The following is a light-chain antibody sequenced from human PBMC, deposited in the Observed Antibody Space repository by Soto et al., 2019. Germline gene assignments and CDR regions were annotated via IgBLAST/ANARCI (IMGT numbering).Light chain of an antibody. CDR2: GAF. CDR1: KSVSRN. CDR3: QQYGSSGT. J-gene: IGKJ1*01. V-gene: IGKV3-20*01. Sequence: EMVCTQLQVTLSVSPGETATPSCRAKKSVSRNLAWYQQNPGEAPRLLICGAFTRASGVPARFSGSGSGTDFTLTISRLDPEDFAEYYCQQYGSSGTFGQGTKVDIK.